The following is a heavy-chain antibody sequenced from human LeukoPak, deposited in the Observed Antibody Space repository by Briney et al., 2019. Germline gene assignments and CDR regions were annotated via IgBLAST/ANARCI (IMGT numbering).Heavy chain of an antibody. CDR1: GFTFSNYD. Sequence: GGSLRLSCAASGFTFSNYDMSWVRQAPGKGLEWVSSISDSGGSTYYADSVKGRFSISRDNSKNTLYLQMTNLRAADTAVYYCAKDLSRAVAADWFDPWDQGSLVTVSS. V-gene: IGHV3-23*01. D-gene: IGHD6-19*01. CDR2: ISDSGGST. J-gene: IGHJ5*02. CDR3: AKDLSRAVAADWFDP.